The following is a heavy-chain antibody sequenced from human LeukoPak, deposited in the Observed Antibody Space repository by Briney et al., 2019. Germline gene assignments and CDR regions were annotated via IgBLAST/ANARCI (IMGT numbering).Heavy chain of an antibody. Sequence: SQTLSLTCTVSGGSISRGGYYWTWIRQHPGKGLEWIGYIYSSGSTYYNPSLTGRVTISVDTSKNQFSLKLSSVTAADTAVYYCARRYYDILTGYYDPFDYWGQGTLVTVSS. V-gene: IGHV4-31*03. CDR1: GGSISRGGYY. J-gene: IGHJ4*02. D-gene: IGHD3-9*01. CDR2: IYSSGST. CDR3: ARRYYDILTGYYDPFDY.